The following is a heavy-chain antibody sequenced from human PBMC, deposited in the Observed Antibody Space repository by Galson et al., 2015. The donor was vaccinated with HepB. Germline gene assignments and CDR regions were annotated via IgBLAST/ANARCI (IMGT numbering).Heavy chain of an antibody. D-gene: IGHD3-22*01. CDR2: IKQDGSEK. CDR3: ARDRYYYDSSGYSYYFDY. V-gene: IGHV3-7*03. J-gene: IGHJ4*02. Sequence: LRLSCAASGFTFSSYWMSWVRQAPGKGLEWVANIKQDGSEKYYVDSVKGRFTISRDNAKNSLYLQMNSLRAEDTAVYYCARDRYYYDSSGYSYYFDYWGQGTLVTVSS. CDR1: GFTFSSYW.